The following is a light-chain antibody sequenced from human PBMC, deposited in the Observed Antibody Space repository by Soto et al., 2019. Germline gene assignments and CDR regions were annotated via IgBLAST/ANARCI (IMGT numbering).Light chain of an antibody. CDR3: QSFDSSLTVWV. CDR1: SSNIGAGYD. Sequence: VLTQPPSVSGAPGQRVTLSCTGSSSNIGAGYDVQWYQQLPGTVPKLLIYASNNRPSGVPDRFSGSKSDTSASLAITGLQAEDEADYYCQSFDSSLTVWVFGGGTKVTVL. CDR2: ASN. J-gene: IGLJ3*02. V-gene: IGLV1-40*01.